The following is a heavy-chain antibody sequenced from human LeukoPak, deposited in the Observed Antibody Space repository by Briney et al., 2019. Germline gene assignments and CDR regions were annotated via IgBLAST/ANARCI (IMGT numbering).Heavy chain of an antibody. J-gene: IGHJ6*02. D-gene: IGHD2-2*02. CDR2: IKQDGSEK. CDR1: GFTFSSYW. V-gene: IGHV3-7*03. CDR3: ARGLYCSSTSCYNYYYYGMDV. Sequence: GGSLRLSCAASGFTFSSYWMCWVRQAPGKGLEWVANIKQDGSEKYYVDSVKGRFTISRDNAKNSLYLQMNSLRAEDTAVYYCARGLYCSSTSCYNYYYYGMDVWGQGTTVTVSS.